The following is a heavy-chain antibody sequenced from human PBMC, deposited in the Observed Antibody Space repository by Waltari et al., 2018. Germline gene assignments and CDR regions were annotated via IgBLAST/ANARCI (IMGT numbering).Heavy chain of an antibody. V-gene: IGHV3-74*01. CDR1: GLTFSNYW. CDR2: IISDGSST. CDR3: ARLSNWAGDY. Sequence: EVQLVESGGGLVQPGGSLRLSCAASGLTFSNYWMYWVRQAPGKGLVWVSRIISDGSSTTYADSVKGRFTISRDNAKNTLYLQMNSLRAEDTAVYYCARLSNWAGDYWGQGTLVTVSS. D-gene: IGHD1-1*01. J-gene: IGHJ4*02.